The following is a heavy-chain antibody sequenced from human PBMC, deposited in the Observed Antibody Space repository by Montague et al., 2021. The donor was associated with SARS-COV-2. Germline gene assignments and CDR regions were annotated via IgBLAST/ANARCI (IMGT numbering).Heavy chain of an antibody. V-gene: IGHV6-1*01. CDR1: GDSVSSHRGA. Sequence: CAISGDSVSSHRGAWNWNRHSPGRGLELLGRTYYRSKWYNDYAVSVEGRITINPDTSKNQFSLQLKSVTPEDTAVYYCSRGYCGGGSCYVFDYWGQGTLVTVSS. D-gene: IGHD2-15*01. CDR3: SRGYCGGGSCYVFDY. CDR2: TYYRSKWYN. J-gene: IGHJ4*02.